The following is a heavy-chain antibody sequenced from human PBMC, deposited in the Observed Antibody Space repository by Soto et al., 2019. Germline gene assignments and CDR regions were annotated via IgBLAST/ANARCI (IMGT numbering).Heavy chain of an antibody. CDR2: IDHSGYT. Sequence: SETLSLTCGVYGGSFSGYSWAWIRQPPGRGLEWIGEIDHSGYTNYFPPLKSRVTISLDTSKNQFSLKLTSVTAADAAVYYCAIVTWFGQLGNWIDPCGQGTLVSVSS. V-gene: IGHV4-34*01. J-gene: IGHJ5*02. CDR3: AIVTWFGQLGNWIDP. CDR1: GGSFSGYS. D-gene: IGHD3-10*01.